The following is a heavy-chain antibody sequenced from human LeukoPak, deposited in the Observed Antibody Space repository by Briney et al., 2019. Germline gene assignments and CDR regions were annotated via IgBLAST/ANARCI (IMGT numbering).Heavy chain of an antibody. CDR2: INPNSGGT. D-gene: IGHD6-13*01. J-gene: IGHJ6*03. V-gene: IGHV1-2*02. CDR3: ARNEKTPQQLATLYYYYYMDV. Sequence: ASVKVSCKASGYTFTGYYMHWVRQAPGQGLEWMGWINPNSGGTNYAQKFQGRVTMTRGTSISTAYMELSRLRSDDTAVYYCARNEKTPQQLATLYYYYYMDVWGKGTTVTVSS. CDR1: GYTFTGYY.